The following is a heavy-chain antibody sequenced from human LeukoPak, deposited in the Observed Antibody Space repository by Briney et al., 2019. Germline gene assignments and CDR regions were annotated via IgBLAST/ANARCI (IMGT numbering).Heavy chain of an antibody. J-gene: IGHJ4*01. CDR1: GFIFDDSL. CDR3: ARHTRGNYFDS. CDR2: ISRDGSTP. D-gene: IGHD3-16*01. V-gene: IGHV3-43*01. Sequence: AVSLRLSCVASGFIFDDSLRHWLRHAPGKGLEWISLISRDGSTPDDADSVKGRFTISRDNSKNSLVLQMNSLTPEDTAVYYCARHTRGNYFDSWGTGTLVTASS.